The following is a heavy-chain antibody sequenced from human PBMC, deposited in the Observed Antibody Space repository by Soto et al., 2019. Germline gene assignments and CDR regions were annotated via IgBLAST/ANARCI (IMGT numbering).Heavy chain of an antibody. Sequence: PSETLSLTCTVSGGSISSGDYYWSWLRQPPGKGLEWIGYIYYSGSTYYNPSLKSRVTISVDTSKNQFSLKLSSVTAADTAVYYCARSVGSGFTGYWGQGTLVTVSS. D-gene: IGHD3-10*01. CDR3: ARSVGSGFTGY. CDR2: IYYSGST. V-gene: IGHV4-30-4*01. J-gene: IGHJ4*02. CDR1: GGSISSGDYY.